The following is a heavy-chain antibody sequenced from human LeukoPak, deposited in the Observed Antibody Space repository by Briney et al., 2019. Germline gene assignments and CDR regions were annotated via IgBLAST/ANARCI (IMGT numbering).Heavy chain of an antibody. J-gene: IGHJ6*03. V-gene: IGHV3-23*01. CDR2: ISGSGGT. D-gene: IGHD3-10*01. CDR3: AKQSGLGDVAYYYYYMDV. CDR1: EFTFSIYA. Sequence: GGSLRLSCAASEFTFSIYAMNWVRQVPGKGLEWVSAISGSGGTYYADSVKGRFTISRDSSKNTLYLQMNSLRAEDTAVYSCAKQSGLGDVAYYYYYMDVWGKGTTVAISS.